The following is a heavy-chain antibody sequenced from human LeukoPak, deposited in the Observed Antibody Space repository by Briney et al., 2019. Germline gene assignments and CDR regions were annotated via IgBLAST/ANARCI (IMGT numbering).Heavy chain of an antibody. Sequence: SETLSLTCTVSGGSISSYYWSWIRQPPGKGLDWIGYIYYSGSTNYNPSLKSRVTISVDTSKNQFSLKLSSVTAADTAVYYCASGLYFDWLSLDYWGQGTLVTVSS. CDR2: IYYSGST. V-gene: IGHV4-59*01. J-gene: IGHJ4*02. D-gene: IGHD3-9*01. CDR3: ASGLYFDWLSLDY. CDR1: GGSISSYY.